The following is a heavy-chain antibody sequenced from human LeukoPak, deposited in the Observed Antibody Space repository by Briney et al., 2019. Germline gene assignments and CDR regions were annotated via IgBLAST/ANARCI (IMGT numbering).Heavy chain of an antibody. Sequence: AGSLRLSCAASGFDLSTYEMNWVRQAPGKGLEWIAGITISGHTKNYADSVKGRFTISRDNARTSLYLQMNSLRVEDTGVYYCARGDPHADLWGQGTLVTVSS. V-gene: IGHV3-48*03. CDR1: GFDLSTYE. J-gene: IGHJ5*02. CDR3: ARGDPHADL. CDR2: ITISGHTK.